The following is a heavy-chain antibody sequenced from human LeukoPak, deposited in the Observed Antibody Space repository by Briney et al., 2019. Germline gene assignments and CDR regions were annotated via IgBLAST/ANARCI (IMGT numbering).Heavy chain of an antibody. CDR1: GFTFSSHW. D-gene: IGHD2-2*01. CDR3: VRGALRDCSYTSCTRGNWFDP. CDR2: INADGSAT. Sequence: GGSLRLSCAASGFTFSSHWMHWVRQAPEKGLVGVSHINADGSATYYAASVKGRFTISRDNARNTLYLNMHSLTAEDTGVYYCVRGALRDCSYTSCTRGNWFDPWGQGTLVTVSS. J-gene: IGHJ5*02. V-gene: IGHV3-74*01.